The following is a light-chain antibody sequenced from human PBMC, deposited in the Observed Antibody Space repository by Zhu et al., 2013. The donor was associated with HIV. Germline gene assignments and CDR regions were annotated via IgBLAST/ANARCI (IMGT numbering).Light chain of an antibody. V-gene: IGLV8-61*01. CDR3: ALYVGGGVVV. J-gene: IGLJ3*02. Sequence: QTVVTQEPSVSVSPGGTVTLTCGLSSGSVSANLYPSWYQQIPGQAPRPLIFSTQSRSSGVPDRFSGSIVGNKAALTITGAQAADETNYYCALYVGGGVVVFGGGTKLTVL. CDR2: STQ. CDR1: SGSVSANLY.